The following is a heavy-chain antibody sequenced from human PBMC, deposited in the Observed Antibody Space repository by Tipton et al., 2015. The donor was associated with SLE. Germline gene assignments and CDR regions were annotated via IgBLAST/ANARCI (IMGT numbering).Heavy chain of an antibody. CDR3: ATGDSSWYFAL. CDR1: GYSISSGYY. CDR2: IYHSGST. Sequence: TLSLTCTVSGYSISSGYYWGWIRQPPGKGLEWIGSIYHSGSTYYNPSLKSRVTISVDTPKNQFSLKLSSVTAADTAVFYCATGDSSWYFALWGRGTLVTVSS. D-gene: IGHD3-16*01. J-gene: IGHJ2*01. V-gene: IGHV4-38-2*02.